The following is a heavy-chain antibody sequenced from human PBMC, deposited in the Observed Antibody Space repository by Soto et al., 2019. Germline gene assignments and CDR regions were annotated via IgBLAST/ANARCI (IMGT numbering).Heavy chain of an antibody. CDR3: ARVYIAAAGPYYYYGMDV. Sequence: GGSLRLSCAASGFTFSSYSMNWVRQAPGKGLEWVSSISSSSSYIYYADSVKGRFTISRDNAKNSLYLQMNSLRAGDTAVYYCARVYIAAAGPYYYYGMDVWGQGTTVTVSS. CDR1: GFTFSSYS. J-gene: IGHJ6*02. D-gene: IGHD6-13*01. V-gene: IGHV3-21*01. CDR2: ISSSSSYI.